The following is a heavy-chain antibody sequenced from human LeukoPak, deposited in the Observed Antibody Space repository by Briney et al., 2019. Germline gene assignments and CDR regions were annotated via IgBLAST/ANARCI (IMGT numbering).Heavy chain of an antibody. V-gene: IGHV4-34*01. CDR1: GGSFSGYY. J-gene: IGHJ4*02. CDR2: INHSGST. CDR3: ARGYSGSYGRFDY. Sequence: SETLSLTCAVYGGSFSGYYWSWIRQPPGKGLEWIGEINHSGSTNYNPSLKNRVTISVDKSKNQFSLKLSSVTAADTAVYYCARGYSGSYGRFDYWGQGTLATVSS. D-gene: IGHD1-26*01.